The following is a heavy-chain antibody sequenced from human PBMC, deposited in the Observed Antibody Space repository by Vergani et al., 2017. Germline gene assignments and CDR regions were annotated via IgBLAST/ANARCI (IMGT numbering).Heavy chain of an antibody. J-gene: IGHJ4*02. CDR2: IYPGDSDT. Sequence: EVQLVQSGAEVKTPGESLKISCKGSGYSFTSYWIGWVRQLPGKGLEWMGIIYPGDSDTRYSPSFQGQVTISADKSISTAYLQWSSLKASDTAMYYCARQMTTYYDFWSGYYTDDWGQGSLVTVSS. D-gene: IGHD3-3*01. CDR3: ARQMTTYYDFWSGYYTDD. CDR1: GYSFTSYW. V-gene: IGHV5-51*01.